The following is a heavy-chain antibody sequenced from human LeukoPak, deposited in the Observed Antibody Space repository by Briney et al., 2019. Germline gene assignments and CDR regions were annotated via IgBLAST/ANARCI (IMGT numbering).Heavy chain of an antibody. Sequence: GGSLRLSCAASGFTFDDYGMSWVRQAPGKGLEWVSGINWNGGSTGYADSVKGRFTISRDNAENSLYLQMNSLRAEDTAIYYCAKGITYPVDYWGQGTLVTVSS. CDR3: AKGITYPVDY. CDR1: GFTFDDYG. D-gene: IGHD1-20*01. CDR2: INWNGGST. J-gene: IGHJ4*02. V-gene: IGHV3-20*04.